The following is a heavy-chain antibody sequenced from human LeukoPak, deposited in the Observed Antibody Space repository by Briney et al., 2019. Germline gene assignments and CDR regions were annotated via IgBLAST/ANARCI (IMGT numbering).Heavy chain of an antibody. CDR1: GGSFIGYY. V-gene: IGHV4-34*01. CDR2: INHSGST. Sequence: SGPLSLPCAVYGGSFIGYYWSWIRKPPGKGLEWIGEINHSGSTNYNPSLKSRVTISVDTSKNQFSLKLSSVTAADTAVYYCARVRGRYDFWSGYYFDYWGQGTLVTVSS. J-gene: IGHJ4*02. D-gene: IGHD3-3*01. CDR3: ARVRGRYDFWSGYYFDY.